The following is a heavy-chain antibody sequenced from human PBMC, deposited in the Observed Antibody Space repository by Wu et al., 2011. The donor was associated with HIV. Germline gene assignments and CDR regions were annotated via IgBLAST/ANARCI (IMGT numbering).Heavy chain of an antibody. D-gene: IGHD5-12*01. J-gene: IGHJ4*02. CDR2: ISAYNGDT. Sequence: QVQLVQSGAEVEKPGASVKVSCKASGDSFTNYGISWVRQAPGQGLEWMGWISAYNGDTEYVQKYQGRVTMTTDTSTSTVYMEVRSLRSDDTAVYYCARDPPGYPYYFDYWGQGTLVTVSS. V-gene: IGHV1-18*01. CDR3: ARDPPGYPYYFDY. CDR1: GDSFTNYG.